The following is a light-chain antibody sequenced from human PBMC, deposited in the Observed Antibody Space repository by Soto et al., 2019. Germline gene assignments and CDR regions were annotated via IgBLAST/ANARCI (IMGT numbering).Light chain of an antibody. CDR2: AAS. J-gene: IGKJ1*01. CDR3: QQYRSWPRT. V-gene: IGKV3-15*01. Sequence: EIVMTQSPATLSVSPGERATLSCSASQSVSGDLAWYQQKPGQTPSLLLYAASTRATGIPARFSGSGSGTEFTLTISRLQSDDFAVYYCQQYRSWPRTFGQGTKVEI. CDR1: QSVSGD.